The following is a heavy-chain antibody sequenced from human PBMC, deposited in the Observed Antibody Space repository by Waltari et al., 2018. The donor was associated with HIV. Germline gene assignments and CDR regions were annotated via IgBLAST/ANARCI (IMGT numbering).Heavy chain of an antibody. V-gene: IGHV3-33*01. Sequence: QVRLVESGGGMVQPGESLRLSCAASGFSFSTFGIPWVRQAPGKGLEWVAVIWFDGSNKYYIDSVRGRFTLSRDNSKNTLYLQMNNLRVDDTAVYYCATSHLAVEDAGGANWGQGTLVTVSS. CDR1: GFSFSTFG. D-gene: IGHD2-15*01. CDR2: IWFDGSNK. CDR3: ATSHLAVEDAGGAN. J-gene: IGHJ4*02.